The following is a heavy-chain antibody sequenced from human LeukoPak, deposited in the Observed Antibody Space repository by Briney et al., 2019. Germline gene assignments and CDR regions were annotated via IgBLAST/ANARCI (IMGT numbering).Heavy chain of an antibody. V-gene: IGHV1-8*01. CDR1: GYTFTMYD. CDR3: ARGPCVAKGCGMDV. D-gene: IGHD5-12*01. J-gene: IGHJ6*02. CDR2: MNPNSGNT. Sequence: GASVTVSCKASGYTFTMYDINWVGQATGQGGEGMGWMNPNSGNTGYSQKFQGRVTMTRNTSISTAYMELSSLRSEDTAVYYCARGPCVAKGCGMDVWGQGTTVTVSS.